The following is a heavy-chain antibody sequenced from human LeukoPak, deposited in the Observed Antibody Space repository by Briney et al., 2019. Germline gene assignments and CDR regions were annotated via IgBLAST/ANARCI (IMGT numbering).Heavy chain of an antibody. CDR3: ARDRAYYDFWSGYFRVSWFDP. D-gene: IGHD3-3*01. CDR1: GGSISSYY. Sequence: SETLSLTCTVSGGSISSYYWSWLRQPPGKGLEWSGYIYYRGSTNYNPSLQSRVTISVDTSKNQFSLKLSSVTAADTAVYYCARDRAYYDFWSGYFRVSWFDPWGQGTLVTVSS. CDR2: IYYRGST. J-gene: IGHJ5*02. V-gene: IGHV4-59*01.